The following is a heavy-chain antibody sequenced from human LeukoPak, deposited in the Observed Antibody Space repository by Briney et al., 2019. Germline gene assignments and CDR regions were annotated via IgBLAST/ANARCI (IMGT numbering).Heavy chain of an antibody. CDR1: GFSFSDYG. CDR3: AKDWGYCSSTSCSYNWFDP. Sequence: GGSLRLSCAASGFSFSDYGMHWFRQAPGKGLEWVSAISGSGGSTYYADSVKGRFTISRDNSKNTLYLQMNSLRAEDTAVYYCAKDWGYCSSTSCSYNWFDPWGQGTLVTVSS. CDR2: ISGSGGST. D-gene: IGHD2-2*01. J-gene: IGHJ5*02. V-gene: IGHV3-23*01.